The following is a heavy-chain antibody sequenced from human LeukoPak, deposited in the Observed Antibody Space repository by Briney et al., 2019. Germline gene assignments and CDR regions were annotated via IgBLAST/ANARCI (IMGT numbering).Heavy chain of an antibody. CDR2: INHSGST. V-gene: IGHV4-34*01. CDR3: ARGQVVFRAAAGLRFDP. Sequence: SETLSLTCAVYGGSFSGYYWSWIRQPPGKGLEWIREINHSGSTNYNPSLKSRVTISVDTSKNQFSLKLSSVTAADTAVYYCARGQVVFRAAAGLRFDPWGQGTLVTVSS. J-gene: IGHJ5*02. D-gene: IGHD6-13*01. CDR1: GGSFSGYY.